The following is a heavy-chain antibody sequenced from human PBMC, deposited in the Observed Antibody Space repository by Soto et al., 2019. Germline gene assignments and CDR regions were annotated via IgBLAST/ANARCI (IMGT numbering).Heavy chain of an antibody. CDR3: AKDLELWSSSSNFDY. Sequence: PGGSLRLSCAVSGFTFSSYGMHWVRQAPGKGLEWVAVISYDGSNKYYADSVKGRFTISRDNSKNTLYLQMNSLRAEDTAVYYCAKDLELWSSSSNFDYWGQGTLVTVSS. D-gene: IGHD6-13*01. CDR2: ISYDGSNK. V-gene: IGHV3-30*18. J-gene: IGHJ4*02. CDR1: GFTFSSYG.